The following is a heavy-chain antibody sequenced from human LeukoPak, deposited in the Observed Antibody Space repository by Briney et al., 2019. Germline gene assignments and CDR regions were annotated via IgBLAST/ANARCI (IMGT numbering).Heavy chain of an antibody. Sequence: ASVKVSCKASGYTFTGYYMHWVRQAPGQGLEWMGIINPSGGSTSYAQKFQGRVTMTRDTSTSTVYMELSSLRSEDTAVYYCARVSPRYCSSTSCYGENWYFDLWGRGTLVTVSS. CDR2: INPSGGST. V-gene: IGHV1-46*03. J-gene: IGHJ2*01. CDR3: ARVSPRYCSSTSCYGENWYFDL. D-gene: IGHD2-2*01. CDR1: GYTFTGYY.